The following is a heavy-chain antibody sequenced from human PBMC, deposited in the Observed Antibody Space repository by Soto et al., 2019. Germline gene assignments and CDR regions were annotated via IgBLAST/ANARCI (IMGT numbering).Heavy chain of an antibody. D-gene: IGHD1-26*01. J-gene: IGHJ5*02. CDR2: INAGNGNT. Sequence: QVQLVQSGAEVKKPGASVKVSCKASGYTFTSYAMHWVRQAPGQRLEWMGWINAGNGNTKYSQKFQGRVTITRDTSASTADMELSSLRSEDTAVYYCARGSYDNWFDPWGQGTLVTVSS. CDR3: ARGSYDNWFDP. CDR1: GYTFTSYA. V-gene: IGHV1-3*01.